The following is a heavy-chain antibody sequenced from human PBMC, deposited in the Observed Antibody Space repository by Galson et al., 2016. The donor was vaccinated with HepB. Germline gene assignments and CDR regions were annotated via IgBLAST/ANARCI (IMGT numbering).Heavy chain of an antibody. D-gene: IGHD6-19*01. CDR1: GFTFSNYA. Sequence: SLRLSCAASGFTFSNYAMTWVRQAPGKGLEWVSAISGSGGITYYADSVKGRFTISRDKSKNTLYMQMNSLRAEDTAVYYCAKDPQKYTSGWHVSVYWGQGTLVTVSS. CDR3: AKDPQKYTSGWHVSVY. J-gene: IGHJ4*02. V-gene: IGHV3-23*01. CDR2: ISGSGGIT.